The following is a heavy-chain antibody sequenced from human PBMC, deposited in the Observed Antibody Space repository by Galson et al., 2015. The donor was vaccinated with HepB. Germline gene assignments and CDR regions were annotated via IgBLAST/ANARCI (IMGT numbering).Heavy chain of an antibody. V-gene: IGHV3-33*01. Sequence: SLRLSCAASGFTFSSYGMHWVRQAPGKGLEWVAVIWYDGSNKYYADSVKGRFTISRDNSKNTLYLQMNSLRAEDTAVYYWARQYCSGGSCYGGEGDAFDIWGQGTMVTVSS. J-gene: IGHJ3*02. CDR1: GFTFSSYG. D-gene: IGHD2-15*01. CDR2: IWYDGSNK. CDR3: ARQYCSGGSCYGGEGDAFDI.